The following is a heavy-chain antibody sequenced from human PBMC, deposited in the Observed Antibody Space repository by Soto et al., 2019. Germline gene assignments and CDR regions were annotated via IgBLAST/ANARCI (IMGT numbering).Heavy chain of an antibody. CDR2: IFHSGST. Sequence: SETLSLTCSVSGGSISSSSYYWGWIRQPPGKGLEWIGEIFHSGSTNYNPSLKTRVTISVDKSKNQFSLKLSSVTAADTAVYYCARVYSGSYSDSWGQGTLVTVSS. CDR1: GGSISSSSYY. CDR3: ARVYSGSYSDS. J-gene: IGHJ4*02. D-gene: IGHD1-26*01. V-gene: IGHV4-39*07.